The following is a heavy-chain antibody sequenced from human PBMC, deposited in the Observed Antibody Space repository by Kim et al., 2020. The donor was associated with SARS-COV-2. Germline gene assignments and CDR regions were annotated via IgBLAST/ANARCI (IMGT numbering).Heavy chain of an antibody. Sequence: SETLSLTCTVSGGSISSYYWSWIRQPPGKGLEWIGYIYYSGSTNYNPSLKSRVTISVDTSKNQFSLKLSSVTAADTAVYYCAREEVGELPGGFDYWGQGTLVTVSS. V-gene: IGHV4-59*13. CDR3: AREEVGELPGGFDY. CDR2: IYYSGST. D-gene: IGHD1-26*01. J-gene: IGHJ4*02. CDR1: GGSISSYY.